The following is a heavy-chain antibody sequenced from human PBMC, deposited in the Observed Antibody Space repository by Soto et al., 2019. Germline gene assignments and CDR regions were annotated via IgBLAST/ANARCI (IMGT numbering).Heavy chain of an antibody. CDR3: GRQAALWEKVDF. CDR1: GFTFAKYW. D-gene: IGHD3-10*01. CDR2: IESDGTTQ. V-gene: IGHV3-74*02. J-gene: IGHJ1*01. Sequence: EEQLVESGGGLVQPGGSLRLSCVVSGFTFAKYWMHWVRQAPGKGLVWVARIESDGTTQTYADSVEGRFTISRDNAKNTLYLHMNSLRAEDTAVYYCGRQAALWEKVDFRGHGTPVTVSP.